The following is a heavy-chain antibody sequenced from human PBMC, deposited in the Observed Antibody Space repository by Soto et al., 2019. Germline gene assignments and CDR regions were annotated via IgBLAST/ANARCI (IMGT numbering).Heavy chain of an antibody. V-gene: IGHV1-69*13. D-gene: IGHD7-27*01. Sequence: SVKVSCKASGGTFSSYAISWVRQAPGQGLEWMGGIIPIFGTANYAQKFQGRVTITADESTSTAYTELSSLRSEDTAVYYCARELENWGPGGNWFDPWGQGTLVTVSS. CDR2: IIPIFGTA. CDR1: GGTFSSYA. J-gene: IGHJ5*02. CDR3: ARELENWGPGGNWFDP.